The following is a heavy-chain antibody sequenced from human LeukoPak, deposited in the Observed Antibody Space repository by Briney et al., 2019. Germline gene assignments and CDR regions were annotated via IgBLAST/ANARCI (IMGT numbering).Heavy chain of an antibody. Sequence: GGSLRLSCAASGFTLSDYGMHWVRQAPGKGLEWVAVMSYEGTNKYYADSVKGRFTISRDNSKNTLYLQMNSLRAEDTAVYYCAKDVERLDYFDYCGQGTLVTVSS. CDR1: GFTLSDYG. CDR3: AKDVERLDYFDY. V-gene: IGHV3-30*18. D-gene: IGHD3-9*01. J-gene: IGHJ4*02. CDR2: MSYEGTNK.